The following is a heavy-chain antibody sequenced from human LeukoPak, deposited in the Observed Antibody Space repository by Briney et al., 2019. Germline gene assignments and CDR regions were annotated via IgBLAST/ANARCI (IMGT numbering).Heavy chain of an antibody. CDR3: ARDLLGNYYDSSGYFDY. V-gene: IGHV3-7*01. D-gene: IGHD3-22*01. CDR1: GFTFSGSA. CDR2: IKQDGSER. Sequence: GGSLRLSCAASGFTFSGSAMHWVRQAPGKGLEWVANIKQDGSERYYVDSVKGRFTISRDNAKNSLYLQMNSLRAEDTAVYYCARDLLGNYYDSSGYFDYWGQGTLVTVSS. J-gene: IGHJ4*02.